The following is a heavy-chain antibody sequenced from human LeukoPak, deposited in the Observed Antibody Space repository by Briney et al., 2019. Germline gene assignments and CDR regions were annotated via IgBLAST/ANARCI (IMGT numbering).Heavy chain of an antibody. CDR2: IYNSGST. CDR1: GGSVRSGGFF. D-gene: IGHD2-15*01. Sequence: PSETLSLTCTASGGSVRSGGFFWSWIRQPPGKGLEWLGYIYNSGSTCYNPSLKSRVTISVDTSKNQFSLKLSSVTAADTAVYYCARDDSTKIDYWGQGTLVTVSS. J-gene: IGHJ4*02. CDR3: ARDDSTKIDY. V-gene: IGHV4-31*02.